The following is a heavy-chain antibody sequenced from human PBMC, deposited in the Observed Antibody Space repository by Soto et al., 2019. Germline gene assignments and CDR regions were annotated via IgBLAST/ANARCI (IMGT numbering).Heavy chain of an antibody. CDR1: GGSISGSPYS. Sequence: QLQLQESGSGLVKASQTLSLTCAVSGGSISGSPYSWSWIRQPPGKGLEWIGYIYDTGSTYYNPSLKSRVTISVDRSKNQFSLNVNSVTAADTAVYHCARTWELINFDYWGQGTLVTVSS. V-gene: IGHV4-30-2*01. D-gene: IGHD1-7*01. CDR3: ARTWELINFDY. CDR2: IYDTGST. J-gene: IGHJ4*02.